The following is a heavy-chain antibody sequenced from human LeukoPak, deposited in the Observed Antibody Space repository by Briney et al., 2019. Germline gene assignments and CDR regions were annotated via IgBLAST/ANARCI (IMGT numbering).Heavy chain of an antibody. CDR1: GGSFSGYY. CDR3: ARGGYSYGYVNWFDP. D-gene: IGHD5-18*01. CDR2: VNHSGST. V-gene: IGHV4-34*01. J-gene: IGHJ5*02. Sequence: SETLSLTCAVYGGSFSGYYWSWIRQPPGKGLDWIGEVNHSGSTDYNPSLKSRVTISVDTSKNQFSLKLSSVTAADTAVYYCARGGYSYGYVNWFDPWGQGTLVTVSS.